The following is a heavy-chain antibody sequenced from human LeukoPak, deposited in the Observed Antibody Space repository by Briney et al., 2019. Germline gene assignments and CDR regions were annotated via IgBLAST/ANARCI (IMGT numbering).Heavy chain of an antibody. J-gene: IGHJ5*02. CDR2: INPNSGGT. CDR1: GYTFTGYY. D-gene: IGHD3-3*01. CDR3: ARVPSKREQWLLFS. V-gene: IGHV1-2*02. Sequence: GASVKVSCKASGYTFTGYYMHWVRQAPGQGLEWMGWINPNSGGTNYAQKFQGRVTMTRDMSISTAYMELSRLRSDDTAVYYCARVPSKREQWLLFSWGQGTLVTVSS.